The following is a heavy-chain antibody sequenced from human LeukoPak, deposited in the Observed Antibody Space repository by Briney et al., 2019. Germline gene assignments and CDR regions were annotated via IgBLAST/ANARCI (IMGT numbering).Heavy chain of an antibody. J-gene: IGHJ5*02. CDR1: GFIFRNYW. CDR3: ARGVIIRGRLDP. CDR2: IKEDGSEK. Sequence: PGGSLRLSCAASGFIFRNYWMSWVRQAPGKGLEWVANIKEDGSEKYYVESVKGRFTISRDNAKNSLYLQMSSLRAEDTAVYYCARGVIIRGRLDPWGQGTLVTVPS. V-gene: IGHV3-7*01. D-gene: IGHD3-16*02.